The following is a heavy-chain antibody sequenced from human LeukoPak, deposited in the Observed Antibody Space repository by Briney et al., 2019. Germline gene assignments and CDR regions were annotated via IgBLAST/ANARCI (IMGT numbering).Heavy chain of an antibody. Sequence: ASVKVSCKASGYTFTSYGISWVRQAPGQGHEWMGWISAYNGNTNYAQKLQGRVTMTTDTSTSTAYMELRSLRSDDTAVYYCARHAYCGGDCYLYYFDYWGQGTLVTVSS. CDR3: ARHAYCGGDCYLYYFDY. D-gene: IGHD2-21*02. J-gene: IGHJ4*02. CDR1: GYTFTSYG. V-gene: IGHV1-18*01. CDR2: ISAYNGNT.